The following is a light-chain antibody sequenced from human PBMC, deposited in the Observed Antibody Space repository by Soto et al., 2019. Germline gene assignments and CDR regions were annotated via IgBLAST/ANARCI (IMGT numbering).Light chain of an antibody. Sequence: QSALTQPASVSGSPGQSMTISCTGTGSGVGVYNYVSCYQQHPGKAPKVMIYDVSNRPSGVSNRFSGSKSGNTASLTNSGLQAEEEADYYCSAYTSASTPVVFGGGTKVTVL. V-gene: IGLV2-14*01. CDR3: SAYTSASTPVV. CDR2: DVS. J-gene: IGLJ2*01. CDR1: GSGVGVYNY.